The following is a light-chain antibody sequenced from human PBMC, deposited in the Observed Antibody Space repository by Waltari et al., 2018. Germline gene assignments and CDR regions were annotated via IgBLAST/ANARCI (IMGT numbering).Light chain of an antibody. CDR3: NSRDSSGNHVV. Sequence: SSELTQDPAVSVALGQTVMITCQGDSLRRYYASWYQQKPGQAPVLGIYGKNNRHSGIPDRFCGSSSGNTASLTITGAQAEDEADYYCNSRDSSGNHVVFGGGTKLTVL. J-gene: IGLJ2*01. V-gene: IGLV3-19*01. CDR2: GKN. CDR1: SLRRYY.